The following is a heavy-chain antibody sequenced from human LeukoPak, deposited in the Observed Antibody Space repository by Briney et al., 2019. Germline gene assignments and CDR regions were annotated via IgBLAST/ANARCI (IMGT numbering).Heavy chain of an antibody. CDR2: MNPNSGNT. J-gene: IGHJ6*02. V-gene: IGHV1-8*02. CDR3: ARGFTYYDFWSGYYYYYGMDV. CDR1: GGTFSSYA. Sequence: ASVKVSCKASGGTFSSYAISWVRQATGQGLEWMGWMNPNSGNTGYAQKFQGRVTMTRNTSISTAYMELSSLRSEDTAVYYCARGFTYYDFWSGYYYYYGMDVWGQGTTVTVSS. D-gene: IGHD3-3*01.